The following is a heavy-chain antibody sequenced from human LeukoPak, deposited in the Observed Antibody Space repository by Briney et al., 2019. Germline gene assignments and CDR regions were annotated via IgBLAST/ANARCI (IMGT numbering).Heavy chain of an antibody. CDR3: AKGLAAAGFDY. Sequence: GGSLRLSCAASGFTFSSHGMHWVRQAPGKGLEWVAVISYDGSNKYYADSVKGRFTISRDNSKNTLYLQMNSLRAEDTAVYYCAKGLAAAGFDYWGQGTLVTVSS. CDR2: ISYDGSNK. D-gene: IGHD6-13*01. CDR1: GFTFSSHG. J-gene: IGHJ4*02. V-gene: IGHV3-30*18.